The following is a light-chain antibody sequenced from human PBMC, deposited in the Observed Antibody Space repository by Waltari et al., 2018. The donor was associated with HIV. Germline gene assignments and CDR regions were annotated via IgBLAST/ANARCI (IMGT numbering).Light chain of an antibody. J-gene: IGLJ2*01. CDR2: EST. CDR1: NSNIGSND. Sequence: SVLTQPPSKSAAPGQTVTISCTGHNSNIGSNDVSWYQQLPGASPRLIIYESTKRPSLISDRFSASKSDTTATLDIAGLRPGDEAMYYCGTRDNDLGPVVLGGGTWVTVL. CDR3: GTRDNDLGPVV. V-gene: IGLV1-51*02.